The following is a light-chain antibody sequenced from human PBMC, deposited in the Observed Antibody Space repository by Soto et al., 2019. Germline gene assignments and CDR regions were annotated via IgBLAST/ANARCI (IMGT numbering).Light chain of an antibody. CDR1: SSDVGAYNF. CDR3: TSSTSRGTYV. J-gene: IGLJ1*01. V-gene: IGLV2-14*03. CDR2: NVS. Sequence: QSALTQPASVSGSPGQSITISCTGTSSDVGAYNFVSWYRQHPGKAPKLIIYNVSDRPSGVPNRFSGSKSANTASLTISGLQAEDEADCYCTSSTSRGTYVFGTGTKLTVL.